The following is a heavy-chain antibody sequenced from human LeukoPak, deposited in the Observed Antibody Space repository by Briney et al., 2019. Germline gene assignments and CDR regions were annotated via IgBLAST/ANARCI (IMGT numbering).Heavy chain of an antibody. Sequence: RGSLRLSWAASGFTFISNSMNWVRQAPGEGLEWVSYISSSSSTIYYADSVKGRFTISRDNAKNSLYLQMNSLRAEDTAVYYCARKAGEFDYWGQGTLVTVSS. CDR2: ISSSSSTI. CDR1: GFTFISNS. J-gene: IGHJ4*02. D-gene: IGHD3-10*01. V-gene: IGHV3-48*01. CDR3: ARKAGEFDY.